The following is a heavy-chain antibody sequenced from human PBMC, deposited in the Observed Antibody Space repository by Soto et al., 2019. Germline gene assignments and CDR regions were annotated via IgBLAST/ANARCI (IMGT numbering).Heavy chain of an antibody. V-gene: IGHV3-30-3*01. CDR3: ARDRYSNSWYLYYYYYGMDV. CDR1: GFTFSSYA. D-gene: IGHD6-13*01. CDR2: ISYDGSNK. J-gene: IGHJ6*02. Sequence: GGSLRLSCAASGFTFSSYAMHWVRQAPGKGLEWVAVISYDGSNKYYADSVKGRFTISRDNSKNTLYLQMSSLRSEDTAVYYCARDRYSNSWYLYYYYYGMDVWGQGTTVTVSS.